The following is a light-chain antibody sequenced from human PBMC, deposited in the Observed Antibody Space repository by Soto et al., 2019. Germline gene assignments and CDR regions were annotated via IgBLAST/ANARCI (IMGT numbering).Light chain of an antibody. V-gene: IGKV2-28*01. CDR2: VGS. CDR1: PGVLPSNGYND. J-gene: IGKJ4*02. Sequence: IVITHSTLSLPVTPGQPVSIYCKPSPGVLPSNGYNDLDWYLQKPGQSPQLVIYVGSNLSPWVTESFSGSGSGTDFTMKISRVEAEDGGVYSCMQALQTPLTLGGGTKGDI. CDR3: MQALQTPLT.